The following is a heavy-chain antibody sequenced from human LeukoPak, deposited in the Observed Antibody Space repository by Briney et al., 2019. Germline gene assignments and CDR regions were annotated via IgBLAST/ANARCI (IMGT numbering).Heavy chain of an antibody. Sequence: GASVKVSCKASGYTFTSYGISWVRQAPGQGLEWMGWMSAYNGNTNYAQKLQDRATMTTDTSTSTAYMELRSLRFDDTAVYYCARDFAWGSGGAPIDDNWLDPWGQGILVTVSS. V-gene: IGHV1-18*01. CDR3: ARDFAWGSGGAPIDDNWLDP. J-gene: IGHJ5*02. D-gene: IGHD7-27*01. CDR2: MSAYNGNT. CDR1: GYTFTSYG.